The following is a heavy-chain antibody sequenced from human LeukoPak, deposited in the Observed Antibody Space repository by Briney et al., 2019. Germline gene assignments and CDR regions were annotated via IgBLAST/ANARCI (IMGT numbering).Heavy chain of an antibody. CDR1: GFTLSSSG. D-gene: IGHD2-15*01. CDR2: IWYDGSNK. Sequence: PGGSLRLSCAASGFTLSSSGMASVRQAPGRGLEWVAVIWYDGSNKNYADSVKGRFPISRDNSKNTLYLQMNSLRAEDTAVYYCARGINSYYYYGMDVWGQGTTVTVSS. V-gene: IGHV3-33*01. CDR3: ARGINSYYYYGMDV. J-gene: IGHJ6*02.